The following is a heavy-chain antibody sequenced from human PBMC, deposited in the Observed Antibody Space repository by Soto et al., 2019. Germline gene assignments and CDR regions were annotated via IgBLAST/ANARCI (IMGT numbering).Heavy chain of an antibody. CDR3: ASQLRSAPIDY. Sequence: QVQLVQSGAEVKKPGASVKVSCKASGYTFTSYAMHWVRQAPGQRLEWMGWINAGNGNTKYSQKFQGRVSITRDTSASTAYMELSSLRAEDTAVYYCASQLRSAPIDYWGQGTLVTVSS. CDR1: GYTFTSYA. J-gene: IGHJ4*02. D-gene: IGHD5-12*01. CDR2: INAGNGNT. V-gene: IGHV1-3*01.